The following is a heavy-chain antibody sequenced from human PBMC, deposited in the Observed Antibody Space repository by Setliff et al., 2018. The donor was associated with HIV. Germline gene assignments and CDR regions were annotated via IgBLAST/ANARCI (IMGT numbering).Heavy chain of an antibody. V-gene: IGHV1-69*13. D-gene: IGHD4-17*01. Sequence: AASVKVSCKASGGTFSSYAISWVRQAPGQGLEWMGGIIPIFGTANYAQKFQGRVTITADESTSTAYMELSSLRSEDTAVYYCARGRTTVVTPAWFDPWGQGTLVTVSS. CDR2: IIPIFGTA. CDR3: ARGRTTVVTPAWFDP. CDR1: GGTFSSYA. J-gene: IGHJ5*02.